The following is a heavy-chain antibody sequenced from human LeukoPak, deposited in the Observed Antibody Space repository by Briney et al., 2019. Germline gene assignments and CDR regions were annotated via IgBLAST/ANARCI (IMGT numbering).Heavy chain of an antibody. CDR1: GFTFSSYA. Sequence: GGSLRLSCAASGFTFSSYAMSWVRQAPGKGLEWVSAISGSGGSTYYADSVKGRFTISRDNSKNTLYLQMNSLRAEDTAVYYCAKKDIVVVPAAIPKADNWFDPWGQGTLVTVSS. J-gene: IGHJ5*02. V-gene: IGHV3-23*01. CDR2: ISGSGGST. CDR3: AKKDIVVVPAAIPKADNWFDP. D-gene: IGHD2-2*02.